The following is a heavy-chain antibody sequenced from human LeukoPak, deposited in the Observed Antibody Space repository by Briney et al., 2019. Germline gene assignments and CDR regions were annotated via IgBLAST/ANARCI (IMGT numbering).Heavy chain of an antibody. V-gene: IGHV1-18*01. CDR3: ARGLDSIPLDY. Sequence: GASVKVSCKTSGYTFTSHGISWVRQAPGQGLAWMGWISAYNGYTNYAQKLQGRVTMTTDPSTSTAYMELRSLRSDDTAVYYCARGLDSIPLDYWGQGTLVTVSS. J-gene: IGHJ4*02. D-gene: IGHD2-21*01. CDR1: GYTFTSHG. CDR2: ISAYNGYT.